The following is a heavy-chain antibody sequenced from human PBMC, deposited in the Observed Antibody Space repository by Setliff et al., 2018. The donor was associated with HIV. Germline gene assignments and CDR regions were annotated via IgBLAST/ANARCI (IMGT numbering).Heavy chain of an antibody. CDR1: GGSIISEISW. V-gene: IGHV4-61*01. CDR2: IYHSGST. J-gene: IGHJ4*02. Sequence: SETLSLTCTVSGGSIISEISWWAWIRQSPGKGLEWIGTIYHSGSTNYNPSLKSRVTISIDTSKNQFSLRLQSVTAADAAIYYCARGAGAFGAKLDSWGQGSLVTVS. CDR3: ARGAGAFGAKLDS. D-gene: IGHD3-10*01.